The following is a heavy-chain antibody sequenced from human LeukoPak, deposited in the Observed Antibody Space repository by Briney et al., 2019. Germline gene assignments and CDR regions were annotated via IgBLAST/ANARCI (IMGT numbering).Heavy chain of an antibody. J-gene: IGHJ4*02. CDR1: GYTFTSYG. CDR2: ISAHNGNR. Sequence: ASVTVSCKASGYTFTSYGISWVRQAPGQGLEWMGWISAHNGNRNYAQKFQGRVTMTIDTSTSTAYMELRSLTSDDTAVYYCARDPGSTDYWGQGTLVTVSS. CDR3: ARDPGSTDY. V-gene: IGHV1-18*01.